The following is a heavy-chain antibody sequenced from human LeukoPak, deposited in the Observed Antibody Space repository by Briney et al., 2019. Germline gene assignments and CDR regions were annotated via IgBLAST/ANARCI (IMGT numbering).Heavy chain of an antibody. CDR2: ISASGIST. Sequence: GGSLRLSCAASGFTFSSYAMTWVRQAPGKGLEWVSSISASGISTHYADSVKGRFTISRDNSKNTLFLQMNSLRAEDTAVYYCARDLGEAGPLEYFQHWGQGTLVTVSS. V-gene: IGHV3-23*01. CDR1: GFTFSSYA. CDR3: ARDLGEAGPLEYFQH. J-gene: IGHJ1*01. D-gene: IGHD3-10*01.